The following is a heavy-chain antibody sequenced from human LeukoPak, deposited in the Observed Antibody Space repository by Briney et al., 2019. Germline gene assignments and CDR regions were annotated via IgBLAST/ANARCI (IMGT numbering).Heavy chain of an antibody. CDR3: ARGVSCGSTSCFRRLRNWFDP. CDR2: IKQDGCEK. CDR1: GFIFSSYW. Sequence: GGSLRLSCAASGFIFSSYWMTWVRQAPGKGLEWVVNIKQDGCEKFYMDSVRGRFTISRDNAKNSLYLQMNSLRAEDTALYYCARGVSCGSTSCFRRLRNWFDPWGQGTLVTVSS. D-gene: IGHD2-2*01. J-gene: IGHJ5*02. V-gene: IGHV3-7*03.